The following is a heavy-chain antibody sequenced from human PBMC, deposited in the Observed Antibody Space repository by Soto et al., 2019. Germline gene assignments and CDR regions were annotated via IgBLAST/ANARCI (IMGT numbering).Heavy chain of an antibody. J-gene: IGHJ6*02. CDR2: INPNSGGT. CDR1: GYTFTGYY. CDR3: ARGEPRKHYYDSSGSNGYYGMDV. D-gene: IGHD3-22*01. Sequence: GASVKVSCKASGYTFTGYYMHWVRQAPGQGLEWMGWINPNSGGTNYAQKFQGRVTMTRDTSISTAYMELSRLRSDDTAVYYCARGEPRKHYYDSSGSNGYYGMDVWGQGTTVTVSS. V-gene: IGHV1-2*02.